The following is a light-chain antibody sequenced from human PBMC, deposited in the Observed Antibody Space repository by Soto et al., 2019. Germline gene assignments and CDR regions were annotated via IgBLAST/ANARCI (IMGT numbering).Light chain of an antibody. CDR3: CSYARGTTVV. CDR1: SSDAGSYNL. CDR2: EGS. J-gene: IGLJ2*01. V-gene: IGLV2-23*01. Sequence: QSALTQPASVSGSPGQSITISCTGTSSDAGSYNLVSWYQQHPGKAPKLIIYEGSKRPSGVSNRFSGSKSGNTASLTISGLQAEDEADYYCCSYARGTTVVFGGGTKVTVL.